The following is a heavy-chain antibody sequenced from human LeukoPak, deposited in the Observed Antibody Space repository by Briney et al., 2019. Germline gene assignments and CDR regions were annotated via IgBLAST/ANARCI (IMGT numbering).Heavy chain of an antibody. CDR2: ISGSGGST. V-gene: IGHV3-23*01. Sequence: GGSLRLSCAASGFTFSSYAMSWVRQAPGKGLQWVSAISGSGGSTYYADSVKGRFTISRDNSKNTLYLQMNSLRAEDTAVYYCAKGLVWSGDLDGFDYWGQGTLVTVSS. CDR3: AKGLVWSGDLDGFDY. J-gene: IGHJ4*02. CDR1: GFTFSSYA. D-gene: IGHD3-10*01.